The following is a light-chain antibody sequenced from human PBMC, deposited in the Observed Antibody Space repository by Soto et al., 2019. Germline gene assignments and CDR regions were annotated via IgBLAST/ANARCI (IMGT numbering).Light chain of an antibody. J-gene: IGLJ2*01. V-gene: IGLV2-14*01. CDR1: SSDVGGYNY. Sequence: QSALTQPASGSGSPGQSITISCTGTSSDVGGYNYVSWYQQHPGKAPKLMNYDVSNRPSGVSNRFSGSKSGNTASLTISGLQAEDEADYYCSSYTSSSTVVFGGGTKLTVL. CDR2: DVS. CDR3: SSYTSSSTVV.